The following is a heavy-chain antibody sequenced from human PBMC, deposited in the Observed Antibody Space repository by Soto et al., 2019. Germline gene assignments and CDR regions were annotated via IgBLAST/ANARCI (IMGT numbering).Heavy chain of an antibody. CDR1: GGSISSSNW. CDR2: IYHSGST. Sequence: SETLSLTCAVSGGSISSSNWWSWVRQPPGKGLEWIGEIYHSGSTNYNPSLKSRVTISVDKSKNQFSLKLSSVTAADTAVYYCARAGVDYYGSGSRNYYYYGMDVWGQGTTVTVSS. V-gene: IGHV4-4*02. CDR3: ARAGVDYYGSGSRNYYYYGMDV. J-gene: IGHJ6*02. D-gene: IGHD3-10*01.